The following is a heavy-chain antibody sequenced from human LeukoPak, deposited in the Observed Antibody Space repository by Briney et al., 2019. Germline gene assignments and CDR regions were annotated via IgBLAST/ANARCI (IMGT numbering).Heavy chain of an antibody. Sequence: GGSLRLSCAASGFTFSSYWMSWVRQAPGKGLEWVANIKQDGSEKYYVDSVKGRFTISRDNAKNSLYLQMNSLRAEDTAVYYCVREIADYDSSGYYGYWGQGTLVTVSS. D-gene: IGHD3-22*01. V-gene: IGHV3-7*01. J-gene: IGHJ4*02. CDR1: GFTFSSYW. CDR3: VREIADYDSSGYYGY. CDR2: IKQDGSEK.